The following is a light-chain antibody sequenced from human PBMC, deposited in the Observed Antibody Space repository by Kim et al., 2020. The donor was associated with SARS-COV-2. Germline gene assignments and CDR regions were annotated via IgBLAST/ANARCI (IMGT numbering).Light chain of an antibody. CDR2: DTN. CDR3: GTWDSSLGAGV. V-gene: IGLV1-51*01. Sequence: GDKVDTPLCGSRPNMRHNYFSQYHHPPGTAPKLPIYDTNKRPSGTPDRFPGSKSGTAATLGITGPQAGDEAEYYCGTWDSSLGAGVFGGGTQLTVL. J-gene: IGLJ2*01. CDR1: RPNMRHNY.